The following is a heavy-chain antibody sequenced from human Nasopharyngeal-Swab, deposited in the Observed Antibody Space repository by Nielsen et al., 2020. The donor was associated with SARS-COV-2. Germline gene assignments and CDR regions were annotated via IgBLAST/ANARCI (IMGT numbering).Heavy chain of an antibody. CDR2: INADGSST. J-gene: IGHJ6*02. Sequence: GESLKISCVASGFTFGNYWMHWVRQVPGKGLVWVSHINADGSSTTYADSVKGRFTISRDNAKNTLYLQMNSLRAEDTAVYYCARDLKGGYYDSSGYLTPSYYYYGMDVWGQGTTVTVSS. V-gene: IGHV3-74*01. D-gene: IGHD3-22*01. CDR3: ARDLKGGYYDSSGYLTPSYYYYGMDV. CDR1: GFTFGNYW.